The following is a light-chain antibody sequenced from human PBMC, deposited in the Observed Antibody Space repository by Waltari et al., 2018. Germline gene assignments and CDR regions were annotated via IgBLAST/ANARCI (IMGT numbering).Light chain of an antibody. CDR1: QLAGRF. CDR2: QDN. Sequence: SFALTHTPSESVSPGPTARITSHGDQLAGRFVSWYQHNPCQSPVLLIYQDNIRPSGIPERFSGSNSGNRATLTISGTQAMDEADYYCAGWENSTFGLFGGGTKVTVL. V-gene: IGLV3-1*01. CDR3: AGWENSTFGL. J-gene: IGLJ2*01.